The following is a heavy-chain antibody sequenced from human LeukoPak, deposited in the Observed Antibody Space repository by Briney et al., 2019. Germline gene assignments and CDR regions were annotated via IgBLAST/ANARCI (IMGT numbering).Heavy chain of an antibody. V-gene: IGHV3-30*02. Sequence: GGSLRLSCAASGFTFSIYGMHLVRQAPGKGLEWVAFIRYDGSNKYYADSVKGRFTISRDNSKNTLYLQMNSLRAEDTAVYYRAKDPYSYGSGSYVWFDPWGQGTLVTVSS. CDR3: AKDPYSYGSGSYVWFDP. CDR1: GFTFSIYG. J-gene: IGHJ5*02. D-gene: IGHD3-10*01. CDR2: IRYDGSNK.